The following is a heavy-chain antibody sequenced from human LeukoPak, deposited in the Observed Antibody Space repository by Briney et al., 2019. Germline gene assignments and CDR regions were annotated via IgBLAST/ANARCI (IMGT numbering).Heavy chain of an antibody. D-gene: IGHD5-12*01. CDR1: GFSFNSYA. Sequence: SGGSLRLSCAASGFSFNSYAMNWVRQAPGKGLEWVSIIIGSSGSTVYADSVKGRFTISRDNSKNTLYLQMSSLRLEDTAVYYCAKGAYDYIEVAYFDFWGQGTRVTVSS. CDR2: IIGSSGST. J-gene: IGHJ4*02. V-gene: IGHV3-23*01. CDR3: AKGAYDYIEVAYFDF.